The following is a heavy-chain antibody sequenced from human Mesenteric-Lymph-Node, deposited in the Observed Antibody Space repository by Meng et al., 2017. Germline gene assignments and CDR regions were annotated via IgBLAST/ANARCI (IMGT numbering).Heavy chain of an antibody. J-gene: IGHJ6*02. CDR3: ARDPQTTVTTRYYYYYYGMDV. CDR1: GFTFDDYA. Sequence: GESLKISCAASGFTFDDYAMHWVRQAPGKGLEWVSLISWDGGSTYYADSVKGRFTISRDNSKNSLYLQMNSLRAEDTAVYYCARDPQTTVTTRYYYYYYGMDVWGQGTTVTVSS. CDR2: ISWDGGST. V-gene: IGHV3-43D*03. D-gene: IGHD4-17*01.